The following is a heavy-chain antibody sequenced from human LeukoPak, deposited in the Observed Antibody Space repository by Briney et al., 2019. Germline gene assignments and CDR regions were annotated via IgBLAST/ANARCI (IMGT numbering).Heavy chain of an antibody. D-gene: IGHD3-10*02. J-gene: IGHJ3*02. CDR1: GFTFSRYS. CDR2: ISSSSGYI. V-gene: IGHV3-21*01. CDR3: AREGKYYVIYDAFDI. Sequence: GGSLRLSCAASGFTFSRYSMNWVRPAPGKGREWVSSISSSSGYIYHADSMKGRFPITRDNAKTLLYLQMNSLRAEDTAVYYCAREGKYYVIYDAFDIWGQGTMVTVSS.